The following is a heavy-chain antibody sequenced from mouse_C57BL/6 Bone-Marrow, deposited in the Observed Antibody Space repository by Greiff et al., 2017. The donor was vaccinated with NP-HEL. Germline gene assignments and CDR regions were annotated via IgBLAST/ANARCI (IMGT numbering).Heavy chain of an antibody. CDR2: IYPGGGYT. CDR3: ARSDYSNYVDYAMDY. Sequence: LQQSGAELVRPGTSVKMSCKASGYTFTNYWIGWAKQRPGHGLEWIGDIYPGGGYTNYNEKFKGKATLTADKSSSTAYMQFSSLTSEDSAIYYCARSDYSNYVDYAMDYWGQGTSVTVSS. J-gene: IGHJ4*01. D-gene: IGHD2-5*01. V-gene: IGHV1-63*01. CDR1: GYTFTNYW.